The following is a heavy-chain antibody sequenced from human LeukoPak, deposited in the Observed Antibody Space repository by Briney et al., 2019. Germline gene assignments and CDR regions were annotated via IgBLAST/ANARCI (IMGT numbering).Heavy chain of an antibody. J-gene: IGHJ4*02. CDR1: GFSLSTRGVG. D-gene: IGHD3-22*01. V-gene: IGHV2-5*02. CDR2: IYWDDDK. Sequence: GPTLVKPTQTLTLTCTFSGFSLSTRGVGVGWIRQPPGKALEWLALIYWDDDKRYRPSLKSRLTITKDTSKNQVVLTMTNMDPEDSATYFCAHRLFDGGVYYPLGYYWGQGILVTVSS. CDR3: AHRLFDGGVYYPLGYY.